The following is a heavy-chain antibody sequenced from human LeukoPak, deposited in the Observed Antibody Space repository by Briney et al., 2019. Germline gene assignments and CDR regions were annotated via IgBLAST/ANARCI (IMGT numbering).Heavy chain of an antibody. D-gene: IGHD2-2*01. Sequence: ASVKVSCKASGYTFTGYYMHWVRQAPGQGLEWMGWINPNSGGTNYAQKFQGWVTMTRDTSISTAYMELSRLRSDDTAVYYCARAPYCSSTSCPTEADYYYYMDVWGKGTTVTVSS. CDR1: GYTFTGYY. CDR2: INPNSGGT. J-gene: IGHJ6*03. CDR3: ARAPYCSSTSCPTEADYYYYMDV. V-gene: IGHV1-2*04.